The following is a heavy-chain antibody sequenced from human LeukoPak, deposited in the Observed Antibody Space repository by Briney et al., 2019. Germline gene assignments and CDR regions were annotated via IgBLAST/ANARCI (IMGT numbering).Heavy chain of an antibody. D-gene: IGHD3-22*01. Sequence: ASVKVSCKASGYTFTGYYIHWVRQAPGQGLEWMGWINPNSGGTNYAQKFQGRVTMTRDMSISTAYMELSRLRFDDTAVYYCARSLGYYDSEGIYFQHWGQGTLVTVSS. CDR2: INPNSGGT. CDR3: ARSLGYYDSEGIYFQH. J-gene: IGHJ1*01. V-gene: IGHV1-2*02. CDR1: GYTFTGYY.